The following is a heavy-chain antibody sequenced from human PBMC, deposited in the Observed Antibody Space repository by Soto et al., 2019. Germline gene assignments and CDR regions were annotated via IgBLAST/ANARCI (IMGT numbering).Heavy chain of an antibody. J-gene: IGHJ4*02. V-gene: IGHV3-30*18. Sequence: QVQLVESGGGVVQPGRSLRLSCAASGFTFSSYAMHWVRQAPGKGLEWVAIMSYDGNNQYHADSVKGRFTISRDNFKNTLHLQMNSLRAEDTAVYYCAKALGELSPESFDYWGQGILVTVSS. CDR1: GFTFSSYA. CDR2: MSYDGNNQ. D-gene: IGHD3-16*02. CDR3: AKALGELSPESFDY.